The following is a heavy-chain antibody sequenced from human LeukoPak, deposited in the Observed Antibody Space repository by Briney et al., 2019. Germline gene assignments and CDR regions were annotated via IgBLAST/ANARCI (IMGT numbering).Heavy chain of an antibody. CDR2: IGIDSGNT. V-gene: IGHV3-48*01. CDR1: GFTFSDYS. J-gene: IGHJ4*02. D-gene: IGHD5-24*01. Sequence: GGVLRLSCAASGFTFSDYSMNWVRQAPGKGLEWISYIGIDSGNTNYADSVKGRFTISGDKAKDSLYLQMNSLRVEDTAVYYCARDYKYAFDNWGQGTLVTVSS. CDR3: ARDYKYAFDN.